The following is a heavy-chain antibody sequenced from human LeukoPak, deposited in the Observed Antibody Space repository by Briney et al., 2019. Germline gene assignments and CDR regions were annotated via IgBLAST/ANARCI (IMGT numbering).Heavy chain of an antibody. CDR2: ISWNSGSI. V-gene: IGHV3-9*01. D-gene: IGHD6-13*01. J-gene: IGHJ4*02. CDR3: AKAPVIAAELYFDY. Sequence: GRSLRLSCAASGFTFDDYAMHWVRHAPGKGLEWVSGISWNSGSIGYADSVKGRFTISRDNAKNSLYLQMNSLRAEDTALYYCAKAPVIAAELYFDYWGQGTLVTVSS. CDR1: GFTFDDYA.